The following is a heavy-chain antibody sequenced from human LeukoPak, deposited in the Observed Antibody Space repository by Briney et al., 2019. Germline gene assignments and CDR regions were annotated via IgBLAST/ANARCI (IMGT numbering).Heavy chain of an antibody. Sequence: RASVKVSCKASGYTFTGYYMHWVRQAPGQGLEWMGWINPNSGGTNYAQKFQGRVTMTRDTSISTAYMDLQSLTSDDTAVYYCARHMREFWSRRQPGDAFDIWGQGTMVTVSS. CDR3: ARHMREFWSRRQPGDAFDI. J-gene: IGHJ3*02. V-gene: IGHV1-2*02. CDR1: GYTFTGYY. D-gene: IGHD3-3*01. CDR2: INPNSGGT.